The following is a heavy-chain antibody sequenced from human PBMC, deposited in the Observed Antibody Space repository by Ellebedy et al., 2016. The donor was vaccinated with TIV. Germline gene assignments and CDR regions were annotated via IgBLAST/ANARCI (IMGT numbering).Heavy chain of an antibody. CDR1: GYSFTRFG. J-gene: IGHJ6*03. V-gene: IGHV1-18*01. CDR3: ARGLWGHYYYMDV. Sequence: ASVKVSCKASGYSFTRFGIGWVRQAPGQGLEWVGWISVYNNRTDYAQKFQGRVTVSMDTSIDTAYMELRSLTSDDTAVYYCARGLWGHYYYMDVWGKGTTVTVSS. D-gene: IGHD5-18*01. CDR2: ISVYNNRT.